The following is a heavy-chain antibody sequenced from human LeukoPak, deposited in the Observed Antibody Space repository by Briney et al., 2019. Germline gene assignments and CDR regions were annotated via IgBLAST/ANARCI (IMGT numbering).Heavy chain of an antibody. Sequence: NTSETLSLTCTVSGGSISSSSYYWGWIRQPPGKGLEWIGEINHSGSTNYNPSLKSRVTISVDTSKNQFSLNLSSVTAADTAVYYCASGYTSGWYVYWGQGKLVTTSS. V-gene: IGHV4-39*07. J-gene: IGHJ4*02. CDR1: GGSISSSSYY. CDR3: ASGYTSGWYVY. CDR2: INHSGST. D-gene: IGHD6-19*01.